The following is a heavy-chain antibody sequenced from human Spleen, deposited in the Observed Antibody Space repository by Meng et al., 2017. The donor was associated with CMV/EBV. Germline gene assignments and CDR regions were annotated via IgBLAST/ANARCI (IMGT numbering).Heavy chain of an antibody. CDR1: FSSYA. CDR2: IIPIFGTA. J-gene: IGHJ5*02. Sequence: FSSYAISWVRQAPGQGLEWMGGIIPIFGTANYAQKFQGRVTITTDESTSTAYMELSSLRSEDTAVYYCARDHYCSSTSCHQHWFDPWGQGTLVTVSS. CDR3: ARDHYCSSTSCHQHWFDP. V-gene: IGHV1-69*05. D-gene: IGHD2-2*01.